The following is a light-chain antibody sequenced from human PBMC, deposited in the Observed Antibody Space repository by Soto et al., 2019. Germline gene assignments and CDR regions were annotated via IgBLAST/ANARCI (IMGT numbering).Light chain of an antibody. J-gene: IGKJ1*01. CDR1: QSISIY. CDR3: QQSYSTPQT. Sequence: DIPMTQSPSSLSASVGDRVTITCRASQSISIYLNWYQQKPGKAPKLLIFAASSLQSGVPSRFSGSGSGTDFTLTISSLQPEDFATYYCQQSYSTPQTFGQGTKVEIK. V-gene: IGKV1-39*01. CDR2: AAS.